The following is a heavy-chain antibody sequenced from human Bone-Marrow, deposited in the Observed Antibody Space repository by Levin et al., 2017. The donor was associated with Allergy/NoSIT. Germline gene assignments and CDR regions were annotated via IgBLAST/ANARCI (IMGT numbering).Heavy chain of an antibody. J-gene: IGHJ3*02. V-gene: IGHV3-49*03. CDR3: TRERVVVPAAILAFDI. Sequence: PGGSLRLSCTASGFTFGDYAMSWFRQAPGKGLEWVGFIRSKAYGGTTEYAASVKGRFTISRDDSKSIAYLQMNSLKTEDTAVYYCTRERVVVPAAILAFDIWGQGTMVTVSS. CDR2: IRSKAYGGTT. CDR1: GFTFGDYA. D-gene: IGHD2-2*01.